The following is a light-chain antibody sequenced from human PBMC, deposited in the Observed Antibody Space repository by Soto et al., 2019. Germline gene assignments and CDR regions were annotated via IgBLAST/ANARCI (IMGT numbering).Light chain of an antibody. CDR1: QTIDSW. CDR2: KAS. Sequence: DIQMTQSPSTLSASVGDRVTITCRASQTIDSWLAWYQQRPGKPPNLLIYKASTLASGAPSRFSGSGSGTEFTLPINSLQSEDFATYYFLQYHIYSGTFGQGAKVDIK. CDR3: LQYHIYSGT. J-gene: IGKJ1*01. V-gene: IGKV1-5*03.